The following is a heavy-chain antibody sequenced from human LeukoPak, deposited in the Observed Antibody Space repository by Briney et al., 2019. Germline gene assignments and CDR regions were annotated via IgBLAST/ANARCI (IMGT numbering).Heavy chain of an antibody. D-gene: IGHD5-12*01. V-gene: IGHV3-11*04. J-gene: IGHJ6*03. CDR1: GFTFSDYY. CDR3: ARTRSGYEVYYYYYYMDV. CDR2: ISSSGSTI. Sequence: GGSLRLSCAASGFTFSDYYMSWIRQAPGKGLEWVSYISSSGSTIYYADSVKGRFTISRDNAKNSLYLQMNSLRAEDTAVYYCARTRSGYEVYYYYYYMDVWGKGTTVTVSS.